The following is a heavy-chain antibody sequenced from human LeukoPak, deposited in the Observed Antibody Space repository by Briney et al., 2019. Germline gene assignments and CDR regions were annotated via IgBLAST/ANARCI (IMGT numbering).Heavy chain of an antibody. V-gene: IGHV4-59*01. Sequence: SETLSLTCTVSGGSISSYYWSWIRQPPGKGLEWIGYIYYSGSTNYNPSLKSRVTISVDTSKNQFSLKLSSVTAADTAVYYCARSQITMVRGVIIDNWFDPWGQGTLVTVAS. CDR2: IYYSGST. D-gene: IGHD3-10*01. J-gene: IGHJ5*02. CDR3: ARSQITMVRGVIIDNWFDP. CDR1: GGSISSYY.